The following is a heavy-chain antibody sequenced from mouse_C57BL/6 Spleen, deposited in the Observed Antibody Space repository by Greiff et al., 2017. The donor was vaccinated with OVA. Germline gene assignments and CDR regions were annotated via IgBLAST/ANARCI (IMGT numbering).Heavy chain of an antibody. CDR3: ATKNNPFAY. J-gene: IGHJ3*01. D-gene: IGHD1-3*01. CDR2: ISYDGSN. V-gene: IGHV3-6*01. CDR1: GYSITSGYY. Sequence: EVKLEESGPGLVKPSQSLSLTCSVTGYSITSGYYWNWIRQFPGNKLEWMGYISYDGSNNYNPSLKNRISITRDTSKNQFFLKLNSVTAEDTATYYCATKNNPFAYWGQGTLVTVSA.